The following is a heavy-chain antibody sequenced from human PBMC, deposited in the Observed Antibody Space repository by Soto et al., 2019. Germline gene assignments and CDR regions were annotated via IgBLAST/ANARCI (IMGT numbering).Heavy chain of an antibody. Sequence: SETLSLTCTVPGDSISSRDCYWSWIRQSPGKGLEWIGYIYYTGSTYYNPSLKSRVSMSVDTSKNQFSLRLNSVTAADTAVYYCARALGILTGYFSTWGQGTLVTVSS. D-gene: IGHD3-9*01. CDR2: IYYTGST. J-gene: IGHJ5*02. CDR3: ARALGILTGYFST. V-gene: IGHV4-30-4*01. CDR1: GDSISSRDCY.